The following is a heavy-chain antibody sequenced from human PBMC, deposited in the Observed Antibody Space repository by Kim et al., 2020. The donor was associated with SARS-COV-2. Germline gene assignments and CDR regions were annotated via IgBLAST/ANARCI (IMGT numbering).Heavy chain of an antibody. Sequence: SETLSLTCTVSGGSISSSSYYWGWIRQPPGKGLEWIGSIYYSGSTYYNPSLKSRATISVDTSKNQFSLKLSSVTAADTAVYYCARPLRGAFDIWGQGTMVTVSS. CDR2: IYYSGST. CDR3: ARPLRGAFDI. J-gene: IGHJ3*02. CDR1: GGSISSSSYY. V-gene: IGHV4-39*01. D-gene: IGHD3-10*01.